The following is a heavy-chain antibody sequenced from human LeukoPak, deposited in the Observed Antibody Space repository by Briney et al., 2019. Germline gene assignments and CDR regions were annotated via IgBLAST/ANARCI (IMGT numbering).Heavy chain of an antibody. CDR2: ISAYNGNT. J-gene: IGHJ4*02. D-gene: IGHD1-26*01. CDR1: GYTFTSYG. Sequence: ASVKVSCKASGYTFTSYGISWVRQAPGQGLEWMGWISAYNGNTNYAQKLQGRVTMTTDTSTSTAYMELRSLRSEDTAVYYCARGSWDVFVEGLFDYWGQGTLVTVSS. V-gene: IGHV1-18*01. CDR3: ARGSWDVFVEGLFDY.